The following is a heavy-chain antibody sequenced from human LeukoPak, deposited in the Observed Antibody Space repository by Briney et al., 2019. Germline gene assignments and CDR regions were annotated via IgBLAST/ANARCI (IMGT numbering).Heavy chain of an antibody. V-gene: IGHV4-34*01. CDR2: INHSGST. J-gene: IGHJ4*02. CDR3: ARVVAATLDY. CDR1: GGSFSGYY. D-gene: IGHD2-15*01. Sequence: SETLSLTCAVYGGSFSGYYWSWIRQLPRKGLEWIGEINHSGSTNYNPSLKSRVTISVDTSKNQFSLKLSSVTAADTAVYYCARVVAATLDYWGQGTLVTVSS.